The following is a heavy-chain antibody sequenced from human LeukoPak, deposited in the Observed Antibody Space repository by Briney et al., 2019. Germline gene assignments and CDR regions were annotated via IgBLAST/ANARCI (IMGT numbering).Heavy chain of an antibody. J-gene: IGHJ4*02. CDR2: IKEDGSEK. CDR3: ARGGSWTGSFTDIDY. D-gene: IGHD3/OR15-3a*01. Sequence: PGGSLRLSCAASGFSFSSYWMSWVRQAPGKGLEWVANIKEDGSEKYYVDSVKGRLTISRDNAKNSLYLQMNSLRVEDTAVYYCARGGSWTGSFTDIDYWGQGTLVTVSS. CDR1: GFSFSSYW. V-gene: IGHV3-7*03.